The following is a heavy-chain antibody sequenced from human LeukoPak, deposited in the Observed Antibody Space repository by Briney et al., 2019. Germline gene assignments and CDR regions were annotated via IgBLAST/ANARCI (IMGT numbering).Heavy chain of an antibody. CDR2: ISSSSSTI. Sequence: GGSLRLSCAASGFTFSSYSMNWVRQAPGKGLEWVSYISSSSSTIYYADSVKGRFTISRDNAKNSLYPQMNSLRDEDTAVYYCATRQLGYCSSTSCSSPDYWGQGTLVTVSS. CDR1: GFTFSSYS. V-gene: IGHV3-48*02. CDR3: ATRQLGYCSSTSCSSPDY. J-gene: IGHJ4*02. D-gene: IGHD2-2*01.